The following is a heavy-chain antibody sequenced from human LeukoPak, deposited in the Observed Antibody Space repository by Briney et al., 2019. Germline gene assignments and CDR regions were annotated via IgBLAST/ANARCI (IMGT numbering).Heavy chain of an antibody. Sequence: GGSLRLSCAASGFTVSSNYMSWVGKAPGKGLEWVSVFYSGGSTYYTDSVKGRFTISRDNSKNTLYLQMSSLRVEDTAVYYCARIGYCSRTSCHTGYYYGMDVWGQGTTVTVSS. CDR2: FYSGGST. CDR3: ARIGYCSRTSCHTGYYYGMDV. CDR1: GFTVSSNY. J-gene: IGHJ6*02. V-gene: IGHV3-53*01. D-gene: IGHD2-2*02.